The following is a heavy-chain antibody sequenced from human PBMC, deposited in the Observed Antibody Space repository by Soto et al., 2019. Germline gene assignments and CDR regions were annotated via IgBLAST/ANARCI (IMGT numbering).Heavy chain of an antibody. V-gene: IGHV3-48*03. Sequence: GSSRELSCAASGFTFSSYEMNWVRQAPGKGLEWVSYISSSGSTIYYADAVKGRFTISRDNAKNSLYLQMNSLRAEDTAVYYCARDYYDSSGYGYYYYYGMDVWGQGTTVTVSS. CDR3: ARDYYDSSGYGYYYYYGMDV. J-gene: IGHJ6*02. D-gene: IGHD3-22*01. CDR2: ISSSGSTI. CDR1: GFTFSSYE.